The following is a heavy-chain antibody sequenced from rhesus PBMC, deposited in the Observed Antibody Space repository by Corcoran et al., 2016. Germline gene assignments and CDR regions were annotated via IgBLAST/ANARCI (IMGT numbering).Heavy chain of an antibody. Sequence: QVTLKESGPALVKPPQTLTLTCTFSGFSLTTSGMGVGWIRQPPGKALEWLALIYWDDDKRYSTSLKSRLTISKDTSKNQVVLTMTNMDPVDTATYYCARRATVTLFDYWGQGVLVTVSS. CDR1: GFSLTTSGMG. CDR2: IYWDDDK. V-gene: IGHV2-152*01. CDR3: ARRATVTLFDY. D-gene: IGHD4-35*01. J-gene: IGHJ4*01.